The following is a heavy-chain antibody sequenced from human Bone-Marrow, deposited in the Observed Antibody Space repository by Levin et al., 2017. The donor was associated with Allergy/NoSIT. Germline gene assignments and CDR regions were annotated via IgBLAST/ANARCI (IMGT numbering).Heavy chain of an antibody. J-gene: IGHJ6*03. CDR1: GYDFTKYW. CDR2: IDPSDSYT. D-gene: IGHD5-12*01. Sequence: GESLKISCQTSGYDFTKYWINWVRQMPGQGLEWIGRIDPSDSYTNYSPSFRGHVFISADRSINTAYLQWGSLKASDTATHFCARLQYTGYPFSYYYYMDIWGKGTTVTVSS. V-gene: IGHV5-10-1*01. CDR3: ARLQYTGYPFSYYYYMDI.